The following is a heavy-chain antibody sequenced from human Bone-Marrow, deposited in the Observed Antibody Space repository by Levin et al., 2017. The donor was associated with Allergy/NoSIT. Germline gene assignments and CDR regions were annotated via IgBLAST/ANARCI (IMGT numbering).Heavy chain of an antibody. V-gene: IGHV4-34*01. CDR3: ARVTTIFGVVGTLNGMDV. D-gene: IGHD3-3*01. J-gene: IGHJ6*02. Sequence: SQTLSLTCAVYGGSFSGYYWSWIRQPPGKGLEWIGEINHSGSTNYNPSLKSRVTISVDTSKNQFSLKLSSVTAADTAVYYCARVTTIFGVVGTLNGMDVWGQGTTVTVSS. CDR1: GGSFSGYY. CDR2: INHSGST.